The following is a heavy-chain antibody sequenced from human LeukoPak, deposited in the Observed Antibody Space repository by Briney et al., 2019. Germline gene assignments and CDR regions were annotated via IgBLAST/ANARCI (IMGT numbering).Heavy chain of an antibody. D-gene: IGHD3-16*02. CDR1: GLTFSSYW. Sequence: GGSLRLSCAASGLTFSSYWMSWVRQAPGKGLEWVANIKQDGSEKYYVDPVKGRFTISRDNAKNSLYLQMNSLRAEDTAVYYCARDYYDYVWGSYRHFDYWGQGTLVTVSS. CDR2: IKQDGSEK. J-gene: IGHJ4*02. V-gene: IGHV3-7*03. CDR3: ARDYYDYVWGSYRHFDY.